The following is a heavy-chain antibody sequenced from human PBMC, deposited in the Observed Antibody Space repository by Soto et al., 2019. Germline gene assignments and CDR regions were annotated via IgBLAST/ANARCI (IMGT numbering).Heavy chain of an antibody. CDR3: ARWPQPRYTADPYAVDV. D-gene: IGHD3-16*02. Sequence: QVHLVQSGTEVKKPGSSLKVSCKASGGTFSSSGFSWVRQAPGQGLEWMGMIVPSLDTTNYAQKFQARVTITADEVTSTAYMELRSLISEDTAVYYCARWPQPRYTADPYAVDVWGQGTRVIVSS. CDR2: IVPSLDTT. J-gene: IGHJ6*02. CDR1: GGTFSSSG. V-gene: IGHV1-69*11.